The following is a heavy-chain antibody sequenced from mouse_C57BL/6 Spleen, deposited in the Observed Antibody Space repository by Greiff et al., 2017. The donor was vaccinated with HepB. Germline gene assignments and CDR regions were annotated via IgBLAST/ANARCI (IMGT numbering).Heavy chain of an antibody. Sequence: EVQGVESGGGLVQPGESLKLSCESNEYEFPSHDMSWVRKTPEKRLELVAAINSDGGSTYYPDTMERRFIISRDNTKKTLYLQRSSLRSEDTALYYCAGHEVYYGNYWFAYWGQGTLVTVSA. CDR3: AGHEVYYGNYWFAY. CDR1: EYEFPSHD. J-gene: IGHJ3*01. D-gene: IGHD2-1*01. V-gene: IGHV5-2*01. CDR2: INSDGGST.